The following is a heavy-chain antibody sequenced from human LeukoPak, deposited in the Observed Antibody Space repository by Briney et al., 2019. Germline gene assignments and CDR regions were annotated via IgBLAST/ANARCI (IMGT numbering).Heavy chain of an antibody. CDR3: ARDEEWEPADY. D-gene: IGHD1-26*01. Sequence: SETLSLTCTVSGGSISSSSYYWGWIRQPPGKGLEWIGSIYYSGSTYYNPSLKSRVTISVDTSKNQFSLKLSSVTAADTAVYYCARDEEWEPADYWGRGTLVTVSS. J-gene: IGHJ4*02. V-gene: IGHV4-39*02. CDR2: IYYSGST. CDR1: GGSISSSSYY.